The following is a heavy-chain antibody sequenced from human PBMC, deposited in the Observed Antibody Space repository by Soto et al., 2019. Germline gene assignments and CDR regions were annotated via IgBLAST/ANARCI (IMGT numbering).Heavy chain of an antibody. J-gene: IGHJ6*02. CDR2: IVVGSGNT. CDR3: AAEDSSWNYYGMDV. V-gene: IGHV1-58*02. CDR1: GFTFTRSA. Sequence: QMQLVQSGPEVKKPGTSVKVSCKASGFTFTRSAMQWVRQARGQRLEWIGWIVVGSGNTNYAQKFQERLTITRDMSTSTAYMELSSLRSEDTAVYYCAAEDSSWNYYGMDVGGQGTTVTVSS. D-gene: IGHD6-13*01.